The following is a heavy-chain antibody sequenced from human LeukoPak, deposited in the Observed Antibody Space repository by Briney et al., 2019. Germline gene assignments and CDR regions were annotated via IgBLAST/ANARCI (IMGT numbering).Heavy chain of an antibody. Sequence: GGSLRLSCAASAFPFNNAWMSWVRQAPGKGLEWVGRIKRKSDGGTPDYAAPVEGRFTISRDDSKNMLYLQMSSLKTEDTALYYCATDKGFIYYFDYWGQGTLVTVSS. D-gene: IGHD3-10*01. CDR1: AFPFNNAW. CDR3: ATDKGFIYYFDY. V-gene: IGHV3-15*01. J-gene: IGHJ4*02. CDR2: IKRKSDGGTP.